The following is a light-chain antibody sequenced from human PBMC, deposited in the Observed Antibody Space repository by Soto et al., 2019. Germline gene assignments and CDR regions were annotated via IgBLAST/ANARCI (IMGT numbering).Light chain of an antibody. Sequence: QSALTQPRSVSGSPGHSVTISCTGTSSDVGGYSYVSWYQQHPGKAPKLLISDVSKRPSGVPDRFSGSKFGSTASLTISGLQADDEADYYCAAWDDTLNGPVFGGGTQLTVL. CDR3: AAWDDTLNGPV. CDR1: SSDVGGYSY. J-gene: IGLJ2*01. CDR2: DVS. V-gene: IGLV2-11*02.